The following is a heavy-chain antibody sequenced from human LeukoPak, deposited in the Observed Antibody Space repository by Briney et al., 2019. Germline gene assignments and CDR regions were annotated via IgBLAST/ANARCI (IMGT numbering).Heavy chain of an antibody. V-gene: IGHV4-34*01. CDR1: GGSFSGYY. CDR2: INHSGST. D-gene: IGHD6-6*01. CDR3: ARGSWLNRGWSIIAARGEDYYYYGMDV. J-gene: IGHJ6*02. Sequence: SETLSLTCAVYGGSFSGYYWSWIRQPPGKGLEWIGEINHSGSTNYNPSLKSRVTISVDTSKNQFSLKLSSVTAADTAVYYCARGSWLNRGWSIIAARGEDYYYYGMDVWGQGTTVTVSS.